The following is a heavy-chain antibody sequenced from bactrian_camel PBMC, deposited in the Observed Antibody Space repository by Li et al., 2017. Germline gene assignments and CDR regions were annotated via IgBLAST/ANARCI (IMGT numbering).Heavy chain of an antibody. Sequence: VQLVESGGDSVQAGGSLTLACTFSGPPSSTYCMGWFRQAPGKEREGVATTPTFGSATYADSVKGRFTISKDNAKKTLYLQMRSLKPEDTAMYYCAAGPAFILYGMWWLYEGNFDYWGQGTQVTVS. J-gene: IGHJ6*01. CDR3: AAGPAFILYGMWWLYEGNFDY. CDR2: TPTFGSA. CDR1: GPPSSTYC. D-gene: IGHD2*01. V-gene: IGHV3S53*01.